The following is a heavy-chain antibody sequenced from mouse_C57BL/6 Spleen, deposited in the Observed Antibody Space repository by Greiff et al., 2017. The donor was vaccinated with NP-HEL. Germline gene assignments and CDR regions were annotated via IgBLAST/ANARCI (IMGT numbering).Heavy chain of an antibody. CDR2: IDPEDGDT. V-gene: IGHV14-1*01. CDR3: TTGYGNYPYAMDY. Sequence: VQLKQSGAELVRPGASVKLSCTASGFNIKDYYMHWVKQRPEQGLEWIGRIDPEDGDTEYAPKFQGKATMTADTSSNTAYLQLSSRTSEDTAVYYCTTGYGNYPYAMDYWGQGTSVTVSS. J-gene: IGHJ4*01. D-gene: IGHD2-10*02. CDR1: GFNIKDYY.